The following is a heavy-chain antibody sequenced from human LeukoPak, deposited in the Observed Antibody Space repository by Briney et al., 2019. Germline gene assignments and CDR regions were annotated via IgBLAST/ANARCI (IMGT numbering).Heavy chain of an antibody. V-gene: IGHV4-39*07. CDR3: ARVLLELSHWFDP. CDR2: IYYSGST. J-gene: IGHJ5*02. Sequence: AETLSLTRTVSGGSISSSSYYGGWIRQPPAKGLEWIGSIYYSGSTYYNPSLKSRVTISVDTSKNQFSLKLSSVTAADTAMYYCARVLLELSHWFDPWGQGTLVTVSS. CDR1: GGSISSSSYY. D-gene: IGHD1-7*01.